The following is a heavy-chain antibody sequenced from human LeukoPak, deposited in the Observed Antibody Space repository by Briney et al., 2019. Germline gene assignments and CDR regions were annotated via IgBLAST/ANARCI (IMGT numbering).Heavy chain of an antibody. D-gene: IGHD3-3*01. V-gene: IGHV4-34*01. CDR3: ARDYNTYYDFWSGYSGAFDI. CDR1: GGSFSGYY. J-gene: IGHJ3*02. CDR2: INHSGST. Sequence: SETLSLTCAVYGGSFSGYYWSWIRQPPGKGLEWIGEINHSGSTNYNPSLKSRVTMSVDTSKNQFSLKLSSVTAADTAVYYCARDYNTYYDFWSGYSGAFDIWGQGTMVTVSS.